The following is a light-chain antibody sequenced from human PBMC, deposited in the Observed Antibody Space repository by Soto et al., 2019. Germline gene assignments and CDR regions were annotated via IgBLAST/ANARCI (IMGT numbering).Light chain of an antibody. CDR3: QQYDHLSWT. CDR1: QDISNY. CDR2: DAS. Sequence: SQITHSPSSLSSSVGDRGTITCLASQDISNYLNWYQQKPGKAPKLPIYDASNLEAGVPSRFSGSGSGTDFTLTISSLQPEDIATYYCQQYDHLSWTFGQGTKVDIK. V-gene: IGKV1-33*01. J-gene: IGKJ1*01.